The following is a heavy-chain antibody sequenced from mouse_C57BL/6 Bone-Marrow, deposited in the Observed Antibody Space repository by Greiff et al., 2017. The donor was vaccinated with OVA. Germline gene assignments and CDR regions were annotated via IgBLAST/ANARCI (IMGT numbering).Heavy chain of an antibody. CDR1: GFNIKDDY. Sequence: VQLQQSGAELVRPGASVKLSCTASGFNIKDDYMHWVKQRPEQGLEWIGWIDPENGDTEYASKFQGKATITAANTSNTAYMQLRSLTSEDTAVYYCTYSRCWYWYFDVWGTGTTVTVTS. V-gene: IGHV14-4*01. CDR3: TYSRCWYWYFDV. D-gene: IGHD2-1*01. CDR2: IDPENGDT. J-gene: IGHJ1*03.